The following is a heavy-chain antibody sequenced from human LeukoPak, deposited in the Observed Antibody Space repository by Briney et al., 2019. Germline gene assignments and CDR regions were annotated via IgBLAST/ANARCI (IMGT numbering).Heavy chain of an antibody. D-gene: IGHD6-13*01. CDR1: GFTFSSYA. J-gene: IGHJ4*02. Sequence: GGSLRLSCAASGFTFSSYAMSWVRQAPGKGLEWVSAISGSGGSTYYADSVKGRFTISRDNSKNTLYLQMNSLRAEDTAVYYCARDLAHPGYSSSWYLDYWGQGTLVTVSS. CDR3: ARDLAHPGYSSSWYLDY. V-gene: IGHV3-23*01. CDR2: ISGSGGST.